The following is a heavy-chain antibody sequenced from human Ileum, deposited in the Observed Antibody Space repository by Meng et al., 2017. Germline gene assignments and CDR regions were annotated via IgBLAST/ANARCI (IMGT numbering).Heavy chain of an antibody. CDR1: GGSFSGYY. J-gene: IGHJ4*02. Sequence: QVHAQQWGEGLLKPSGTLSLTCAGYGGSFSGYYWSWIRQPPGKGLEWIGEINHSGSTNYNPSLKSRVTISVDTSKNQFSLKLSSVTAADTAVYYCARNYYDSSGEDSNDYWGQGTLVTVSS. CDR3: ARNYYDSSGEDSNDY. V-gene: IGHV4-34*01. CDR2: INHSGST. D-gene: IGHD3-22*01.